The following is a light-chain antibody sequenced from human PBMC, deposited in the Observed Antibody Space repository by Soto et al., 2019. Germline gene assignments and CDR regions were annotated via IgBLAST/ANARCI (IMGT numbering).Light chain of an antibody. Sequence: DIVLTQSPDSLAVSLGERATINCKSSQSVLYSSNNKNYLTWYQQKPGQPPKLLIYWASTRESGVPARFSGSGSGTDFTLTISSLQAADVAVYYCQQYHSTPITFGQGTRLEIK. J-gene: IGKJ5*01. CDR2: WAS. CDR3: QQYHSTPIT. CDR1: QSVLYSSNNKNY. V-gene: IGKV4-1*01.